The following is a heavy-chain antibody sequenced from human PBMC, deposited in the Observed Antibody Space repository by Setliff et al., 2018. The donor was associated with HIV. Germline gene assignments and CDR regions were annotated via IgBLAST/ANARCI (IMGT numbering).Heavy chain of an antibody. D-gene: IGHD3-22*01. CDR1: GGTFGIYG. Sequence: SVKVSCKASGGTFGIYGISWVRQAPGQGLEWMGGTIPMFGTANYAQKFQGRVTITADESTNTGYMELSGLRFEDTAVYYCVRVGPWYYGRSGYLASWDYWGQGTQVTVSS. CDR2: TIPMFGTA. CDR3: VRVGPWYYGRSGYLASWDY. J-gene: IGHJ4*02. V-gene: IGHV1-69*13.